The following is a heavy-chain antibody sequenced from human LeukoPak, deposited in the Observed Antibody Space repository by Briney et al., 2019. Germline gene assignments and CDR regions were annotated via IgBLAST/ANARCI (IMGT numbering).Heavy chain of an antibody. D-gene: IGHD3-22*01. CDR3: ATDRERDPSVYYLV. Sequence: GGSLRLSCAASGFTFGSYAMHWVRQAPGQGLEWVSTISDDGSGTYYADSVKGRFTISRDNSKNTLFLQINSLRAEDSAVYYCATDRERDPSVYYLVGGQGTLITVSS. CDR1: GFTFGSYA. V-gene: IGHV3-23*01. J-gene: IGHJ4*02. CDR2: ISDDGSGT.